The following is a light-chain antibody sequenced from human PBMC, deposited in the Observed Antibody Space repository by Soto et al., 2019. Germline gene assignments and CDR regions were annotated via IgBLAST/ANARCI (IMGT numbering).Light chain of an antibody. Sequence: QSVLTQPASVSGSPGQSIAISCTGTSSDVGGYNYVFWFQHHPGKAPKLLIYDVSSRPSGVSDRFSGSKSGNTASLTISGLQAEDEADYHCSSYTSSSTVVFGGGTKLTVL. CDR2: DVS. V-gene: IGLV2-14*03. CDR3: SSYTSSSTVV. CDR1: SSDVGGYNY. J-gene: IGLJ3*02.